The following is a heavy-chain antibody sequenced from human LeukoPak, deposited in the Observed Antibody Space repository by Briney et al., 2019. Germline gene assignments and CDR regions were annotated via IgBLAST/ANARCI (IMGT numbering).Heavy chain of an antibody. J-gene: IGHJ6*02. CDR2: ISYDGSNK. CDR1: GFTFSSYA. CDR3: ARDSRFLEWLVGYYGMDV. V-gene: IGHV3-30-3*01. Sequence: GGSLRLSCAASGFTFSSYAMHWVRQAPGKGLEWVAVISYDGSNKYYADSVKGRFTISRDNAKNSLYLQMNSLRDEDTAVYYCARDSRFLEWLVGYYGMDVWGQGTTVTVSS. D-gene: IGHD3-3*01.